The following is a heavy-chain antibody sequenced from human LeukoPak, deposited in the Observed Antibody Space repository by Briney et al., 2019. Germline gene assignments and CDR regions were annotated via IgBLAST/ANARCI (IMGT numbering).Heavy chain of an antibody. CDR2: IYTSGST. CDR3: ARDFPYTTSWYQGDYYYYYMDV. Sequence: PSETLSLTCTVSGDPISSYFWSWIRQPAGTGLEWIGRIYTSGSTHYNPSLKSRLTMSVDTSKNQFSMKLSSVTAADTAVYYCARDFPYTTSWYQGDYYYYYMDVWGKGTTVTISS. CDR1: GDPISSYF. D-gene: IGHD6-13*01. J-gene: IGHJ6*03. V-gene: IGHV4-4*07.